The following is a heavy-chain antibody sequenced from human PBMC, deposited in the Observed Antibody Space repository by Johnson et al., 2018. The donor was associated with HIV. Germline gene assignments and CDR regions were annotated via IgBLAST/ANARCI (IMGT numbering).Heavy chain of an antibody. CDR3: ARERDTDMAGDAFDI. V-gene: IGHV3-74*01. CDR1: GFTFSNYV. J-gene: IGHJ3*02. D-gene: IGHD5-18*01. CDR2: INSDGSST. Sequence: VQLVESGGGVVQPGRSLKLSCVASGFTFSNYVIHWVRQAPGKGLEWVSGINSDGSSTRYADSVKGRFTISRDNAKNTLYLQMNSLRAEDTAVYYCARERDTDMAGDAFDIWGQGTMVTVSS.